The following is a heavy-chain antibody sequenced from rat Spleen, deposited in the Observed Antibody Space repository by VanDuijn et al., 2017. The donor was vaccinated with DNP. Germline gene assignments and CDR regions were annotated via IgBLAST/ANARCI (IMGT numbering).Heavy chain of an antibody. D-gene: IGHD5-1*01. J-gene: IGHJ2*01. CDR2: INSAGST. CDR1: GYSIRSNLR. Sequence: EVQLQESGPGHVKPSQSLSLTCSVTGYSIRSNLRWTWIRKFPGNKMEWMGYINSAGSTDYSPSLTSRISITRDTSKNQFFLQVNSVTTEDTATYYCAVQLGVFDYWGQGVMVTVSS. CDR3: AVQLGVFDY. V-gene: IGHV3-3*01.